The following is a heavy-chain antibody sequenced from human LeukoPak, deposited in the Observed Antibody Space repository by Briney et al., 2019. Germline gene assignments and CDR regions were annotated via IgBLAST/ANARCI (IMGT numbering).Heavy chain of an antibody. V-gene: IGHV5-51*01. CDR2: IYPADSQT. D-gene: IGHD2-2*01. CDR3: ARPECSSTRCYLYFQH. CDR1: GYNFFTYW. Sequence: GESLKISRQASGYNFFTYWIGWVRQLPGKGLEWMGIIYPADSQTRYSPSFQGQVTISADKSISTAYLQWSSLKASDTAIYYCARPECSSTRCYLYFQHWGQGTLVTVSS. J-gene: IGHJ1*01.